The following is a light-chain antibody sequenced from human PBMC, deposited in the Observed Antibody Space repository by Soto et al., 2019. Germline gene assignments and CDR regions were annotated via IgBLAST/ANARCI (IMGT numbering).Light chain of an antibody. CDR2: DAS. CDR1: QNVNTY. CDR3: QQRYKWPPIT. J-gene: IGKJ5*01. V-gene: IGKV3-11*01. Sequence: PGERVTLSCRASQNVNTYLAWYQQKPGQAPRLLIYDASNRATGIPVRFSGSGSGTDFTLTISSLEPEDFAVYYCQQRYKWPPITFCQGTRLEIK.